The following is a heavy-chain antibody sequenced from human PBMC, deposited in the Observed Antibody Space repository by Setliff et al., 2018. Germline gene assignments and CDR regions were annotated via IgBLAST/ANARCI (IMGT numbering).Heavy chain of an antibody. Sequence: LRLSCAASGFTVSSNYMSWVRQAPGKGPEYVSIIYTDGTTYYTDSVKGRFTISRDNSKNTLYLQLNSLRAEDTAVYYCVIGLPFDYWGQGTLVTVSS. CDR1: GFTVSSNY. V-gene: IGHV3-66*01. J-gene: IGHJ4*02. CDR2: IYTDGTT. CDR3: VIGLPFDY.